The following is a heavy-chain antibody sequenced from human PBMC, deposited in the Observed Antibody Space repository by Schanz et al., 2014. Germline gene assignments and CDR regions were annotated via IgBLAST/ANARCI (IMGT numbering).Heavy chain of an antibody. CDR1: GFTFSTYA. J-gene: IGHJ4*02. V-gene: IGHV3-23*04. CDR3: AKAGSGWSTAGYYY. D-gene: IGHD6-19*01. CDR2: LTGSGGGT. Sequence: VQLVESGGHLVQPGGSLRLSCVASGFTFSTYAMSWVRQAPGKGPEWVSSLTGSGGGTYYADSVRGRFSISRENSKSILYLQMNSLRAEDTAVYYCAKAGSGWSTAGYYYWGQGTLVAVSS.